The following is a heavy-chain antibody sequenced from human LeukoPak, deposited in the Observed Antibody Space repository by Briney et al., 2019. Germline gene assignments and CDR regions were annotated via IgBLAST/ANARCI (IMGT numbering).Heavy chain of an antibody. CDR1: GYTFTSYG. V-gene: IGHV1-18*01. J-gene: IGHJ4*02. D-gene: IGHD3-22*01. Sequence: GASVKVSCKASGYTFTSYGISWVRQAPGQGLEWMGWISAYNGNTNYAQKLQGRVTMTTDTSTSTAYMELRSLRSDDTAEYYCARELLGTKSYYYDSSGYLQGSFDYWGQGTLVTVSS. CDR3: ARELLGTKSYYYDSSGYLQGSFDY. CDR2: ISAYNGNT.